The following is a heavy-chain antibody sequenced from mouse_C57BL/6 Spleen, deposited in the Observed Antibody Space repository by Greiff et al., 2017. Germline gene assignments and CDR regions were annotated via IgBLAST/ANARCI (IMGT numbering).Heavy chain of an antibody. V-gene: IGHV14-3*01. CDR1: GFNIKSTY. CDR2: IDPANGNT. D-gene: IGHD1-1*01. J-gene: IGHJ1*03. Sequence: VQLQQSVAELVRPGASVKLSCTASGFNIKSTYMHWVKQRPEQGLEWIGRIDPANGNTKYAQKFQGKATITADTSSNTAYLQLSSLTSEDTAIXYGARFRITTVEGRYFDVWGTGTTVTVSS. CDR3: ARFRITTVEGRYFDV.